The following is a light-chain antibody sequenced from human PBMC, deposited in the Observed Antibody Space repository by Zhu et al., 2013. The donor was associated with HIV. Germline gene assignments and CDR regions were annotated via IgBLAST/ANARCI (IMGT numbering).Light chain of an antibody. CDR3: QVWDNNIDHVV. V-gene: IGLV3-21*03. Sequence: SYELTQPPSVSVAPGKTARITCGGNNIGTKSVHWSQQKPGQAPVLVVYDDSDRPSGIPERFSGSNSGNTATLTISRVEAGDEADYYCQVWDNNIDHVVFGGGTKLTVL. CDR2: DDS. CDR1: NIGTKS. J-gene: IGLJ2*01.